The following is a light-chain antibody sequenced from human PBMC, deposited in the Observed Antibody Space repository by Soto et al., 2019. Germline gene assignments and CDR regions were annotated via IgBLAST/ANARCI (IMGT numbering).Light chain of an antibody. V-gene: IGLV1-44*01. Sequence: QSVLTQPPSASGTPGQRVTISCSRSSSNIGSNTVNWYQQLPGTAPKLLIYSNNQRPSGVPDRFSGSKSGTSASLAISGLQSEDEADYYCPAWDDSLNGWVFGGGTKLTVL. CDR3: PAWDDSLNGWV. CDR1: SSNIGSNT. CDR2: SNN. J-gene: IGLJ3*02.